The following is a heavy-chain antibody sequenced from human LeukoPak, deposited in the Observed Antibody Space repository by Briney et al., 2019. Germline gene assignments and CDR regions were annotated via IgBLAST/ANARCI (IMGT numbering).Heavy chain of an antibody. CDR3: ARSYYYDSSGRLASYYYYMDV. V-gene: IGHV1-18*01. CDR2: ISAYKGNT. D-gene: IGHD3-22*01. Sequence: ASVKVSCKASGYTLTTYGFSWVRQAPGQGLEWMGWISAYKGNTNYAQKLQGRVTMTTDTSTSTAYMELRSLRSDDTAVYYCARSYYYDSSGRLASYYYYMDVWGKGTTSPSP. J-gene: IGHJ6*03. CDR1: GYTLTTYG.